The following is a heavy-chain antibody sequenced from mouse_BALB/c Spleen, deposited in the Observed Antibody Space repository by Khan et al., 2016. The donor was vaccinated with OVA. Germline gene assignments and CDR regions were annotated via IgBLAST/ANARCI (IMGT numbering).Heavy chain of an antibody. CDR2: ISSGGSYT. J-gene: IGHJ2*01. Sequence: EVELVESGGGLVKPGGSLKLSCAASGFTFSTYTMSWVRQTPVKRLEWVATISSGGSYTSYPDSVKGRFTIFRDNAMNTLNLQMSSLTSEDIAMYNLSRYRLMRSRYFDYWSQGDALTVSS. CDR1: GFTFSTYT. CDR3: SRYRLMRSRYFDY. D-gene: IGHD2-14*01. V-gene: IGHV5-6-4*01.